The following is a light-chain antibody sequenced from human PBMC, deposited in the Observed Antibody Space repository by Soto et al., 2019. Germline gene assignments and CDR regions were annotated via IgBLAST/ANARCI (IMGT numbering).Light chain of an antibody. CDR1: SSDVGGYDF. CDR3: CSYAGDLAL. Sequence: QSVLTHPRSVSGSPGQSVTISCTGTSSDVGGYDFVSWYQQHPGKAPKLMISDVSKRPSGVPDRFSGSKSGNTASLTISGLQAEDEADYYCCSYAGDLALFGGGTKVTV. J-gene: IGLJ2*01. CDR2: DVS. V-gene: IGLV2-11*01.